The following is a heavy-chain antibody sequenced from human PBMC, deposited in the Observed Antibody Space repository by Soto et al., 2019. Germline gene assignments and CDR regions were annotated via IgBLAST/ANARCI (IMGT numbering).Heavy chain of an antibody. D-gene: IGHD3-22*01. J-gene: IGHJ5*02. CDR3: ARHCGGEDYYDSSGPETYNWFDP. CDR1: GGSISSSSYY. CDR2: IYYSGST. V-gene: IGHV4-39*01. Sequence: SETLSLTCTVSGGSISSSSYYWGWIRQPPGKGLEWIGSIYYSGSTYYNPSLKSRVTISVGTSKNQFSLKLSSVTAADTAVYYCARHCGGEDYYDSSGPETYNWFDPWGQGTLVTVSS.